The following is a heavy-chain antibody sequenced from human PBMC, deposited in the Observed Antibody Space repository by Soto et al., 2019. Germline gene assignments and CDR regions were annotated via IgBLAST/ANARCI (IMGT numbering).Heavy chain of an antibody. Sequence: ASVKVSCKASGYTFTGYYMHWVRQAPGQGLEWMGWINPNSGGTNYAQKFQGWVTMTRDTSISTAYMELSRLRSDDTVVYYCARDRGITGTTWPNYCYYYGMDVWGQGTTVTVSS. CDR3: ARDRGITGTTWPNYCYYYGMDV. J-gene: IGHJ6*02. V-gene: IGHV1-2*04. CDR1: GYTFTGYY. CDR2: INPNSGGT. D-gene: IGHD1-7*01.